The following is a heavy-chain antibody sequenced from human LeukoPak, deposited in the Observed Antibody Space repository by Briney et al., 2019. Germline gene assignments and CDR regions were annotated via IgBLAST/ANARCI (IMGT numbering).Heavy chain of an antibody. J-gene: IGHJ4*02. CDR3: ARHVWGVILAGFDY. CDR1: GGSFSGYY. D-gene: IGHD3-9*01. Sequence: PSETLSLTCAVYGGSFSGYYWSWIRQPPGKGLEWIGEINHSGSTNYNPSLKGRVTISVDTSKNQFSLKLSSVTAADTAVYYCARHVWGVILAGFDYWGQGTLVTVSS. V-gene: IGHV4-34*01. CDR2: INHSGST.